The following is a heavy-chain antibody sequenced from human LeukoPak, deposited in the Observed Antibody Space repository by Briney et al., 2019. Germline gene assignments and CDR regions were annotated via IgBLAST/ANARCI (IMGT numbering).Heavy chain of an antibody. Sequence: GGSLRLSCAASGLTFSSYGMSRVRQAPGKGLEWVSAISGSGGSTYYADSVKGRFTISRDNSKNTLYLQMNSLRAEDTAIYYCATYRQVLLPFESWGQGTLVTVSS. J-gene: IGHJ4*02. CDR1: GLTFSSYG. CDR2: ISGSGGST. CDR3: ATYRQVLLPFES. D-gene: IGHD2-8*02. V-gene: IGHV3-23*01.